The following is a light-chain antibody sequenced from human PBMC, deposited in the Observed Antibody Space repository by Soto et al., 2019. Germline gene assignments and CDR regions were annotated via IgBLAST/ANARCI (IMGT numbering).Light chain of an antibody. CDR1: QSVSRNY. J-gene: IGKJ4*01. V-gene: IGKV3-20*01. CDR2: GAS. Sequence: EIVLTQSPGTLSLSPGERATLSCRASQSVSRNYLAWYQQKPGQAPRLLIYGASTRATGISDRFSGSGSGTDFTLSIIILEPEDFAVYYRQQYGSSPRALTFGGGTQVEIK. CDR3: QQYGSSPRALT.